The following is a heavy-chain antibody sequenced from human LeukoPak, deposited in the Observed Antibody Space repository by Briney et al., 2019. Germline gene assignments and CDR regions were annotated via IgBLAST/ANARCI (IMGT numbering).Heavy chain of an antibody. V-gene: IGHV3-23*01. J-gene: IGHJ4*02. D-gene: IGHD3-22*01. CDR3: ARDIYYDSSGYYGSVY. CDR2: ISGSGGST. CDR1: GFTFSSYA. Sequence: GGSLRLSCAASGFTFSSYAMSWVRQPPGKGLEWVSAISGSGGSTYYADSVKGRFTISRDNSKNTLYLQMNSLRAEDTAVYYCARDIYYDSSGYYGSVYWGQGTLVTVSS.